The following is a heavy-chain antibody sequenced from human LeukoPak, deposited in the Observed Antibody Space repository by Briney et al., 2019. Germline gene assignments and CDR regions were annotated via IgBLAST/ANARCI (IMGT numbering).Heavy chain of an antibody. V-gene: IGHV4-59*12. Sequence: KPSETLSLTCSVSGGSISTYYWSWIRQPPGKGLEWIGYMYYSGSTNYNPSLKSRVTISVDTSKNQFSLKLSSVTAADTAVYYCARGEDDSSGYYYFWGQGTLVTVSS. D-gene: IGHD3-22*01. CDR2: MYYSGST. CDR3: ARGEDDSSGYYYF. CDR1: GGSISTYY. J-gene: IGHJ4*02.